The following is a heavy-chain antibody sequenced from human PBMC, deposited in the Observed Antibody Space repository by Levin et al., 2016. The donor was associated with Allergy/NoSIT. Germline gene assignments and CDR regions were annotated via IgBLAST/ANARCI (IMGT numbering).Heavy chain of an antibody. D-gene: IGHD3-9*01. V-gene: IGHV4-59*02. CDR2: IHHTWVT. J-gene: IGHJ4*02. Sequence: SETLSLTCAVSGDSVKHNSWGWIRQSPGKGLEWIGSIHHTWVTNFNPSLQNRLSMSKDDSKNEFSLRMTSMTAADTAYYFCARQTSGLVINSWGQGLQVTVSS. CDR1: GDSVKHNS. CDR3: ARQTSGLVINS.